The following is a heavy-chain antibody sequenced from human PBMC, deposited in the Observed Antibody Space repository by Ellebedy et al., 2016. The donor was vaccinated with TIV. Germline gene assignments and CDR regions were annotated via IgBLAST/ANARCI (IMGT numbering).Heavy chain of an antibody. V-gene: IGHV3-23*01. CDR1: GFTFSNYA. J-gene: IGHJ3*02. D-gene: IGHD3-16*01. CDR3: AKPMGPGGRFDAFDI. CDR2: ITGIGTST. Sequence: GESLKISCAASGFTFSNYAMSWVRQAPGKGLEWVSAITGIGTSTYYADSVKGRFTISRDNSKNTLSLQMNNLRADDTAIYYCAKPMGPGGRFDAFDIWGQGTLVTVSS.